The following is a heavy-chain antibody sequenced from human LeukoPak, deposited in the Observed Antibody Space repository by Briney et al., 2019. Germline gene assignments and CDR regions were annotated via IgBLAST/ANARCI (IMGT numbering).Heavy chain of an antibody. D-gene: IGHD7-27*01. Sequence: GGSLRLSCTASGFTSSGAWMTWVRQAPGKGLEWVANIREDGTEKSYVDSVKGRFTISRDNAKNSLFLQMSNLRDDDTAIYYCARHVGISFWGQGTLVTVSS. CDR3: ARHVGISF. CDR1: GFTSSGAW. V-gene: IGHV3-7*01. J-gene: IGHJ4*02. CDR2: IREDGTEK.